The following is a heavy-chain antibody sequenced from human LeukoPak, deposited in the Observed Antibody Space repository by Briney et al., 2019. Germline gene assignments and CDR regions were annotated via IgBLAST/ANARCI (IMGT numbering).Heavy chain of an antibody. CDR3: ARGRSGLAAAGTYDY. J-gene: IGHJ4*02. CDR1: GYTFTSSD. Sequence: ASAKVSCKASGYTFTSSDINWVRHAAGQRLEWMGWINPNSGRTGYAQKFQGRVTMTANTSISTACMELSSLRFDDTAVYYCARGRSGLAAAGTYDYWGQGTLITVSS. V-gene: IGHV1-8*01. CDR2: INPNSGRT. D-gene: IGHD6-13*01.